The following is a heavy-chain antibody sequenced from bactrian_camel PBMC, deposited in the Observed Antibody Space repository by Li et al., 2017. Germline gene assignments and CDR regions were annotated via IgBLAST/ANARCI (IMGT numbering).Heavy chain of an antibody. J-gene: IGHJ4*01. D-gene: IGHD5*01. Sequence: HVQLVESGGGSVQAGGALRLSCAAYGYTRSDNCMAWFRQRPGNGREGVAAIAKDGKTDYADSVKGRATITRDGAKNIIALQINGLKPEDAASYYCAPGVYWGQGTQVTVS. CDR1: GYTRSDNC. CDR3: APGVY. V-gene: IGHV3S53*01. CDR2: IAKDGKT.